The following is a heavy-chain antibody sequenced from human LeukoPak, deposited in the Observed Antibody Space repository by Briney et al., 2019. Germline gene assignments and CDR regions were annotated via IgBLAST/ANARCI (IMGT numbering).Heavy chain of an antibody. CDR3: VRDRGSYRPIDY. D-gene: IGHD1-26*01. CDR1: GFTFSNYD. Sequence: GGSLRLSCAASGFTFSNYDMHWARQAPGKGLEWVTFIRSDGSDKYYADSVKGRFTISRDNPQNSVFLQMNSLRAEDTAVYYCVRDRGSYRPIDYWGQGTLVTVSS. J-gene: IGHJ4*02. CDR2: IRSDGSDK. V-gene: IGHV3-30*02.